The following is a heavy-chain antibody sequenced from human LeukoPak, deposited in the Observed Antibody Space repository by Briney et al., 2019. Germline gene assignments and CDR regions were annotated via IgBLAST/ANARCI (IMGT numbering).Heavy chain of an antibody. CDR2: INPNSGGT. J-gene: IGHJ5*02. CDR3: ARDNREQWLVIGNWFDP. CDR1: GYTFTGYY. Sequence: ASVKVSCKASGYTFTGYYMHWVRQAPGQGLEWMGWINPNSGGTNYAQKFQGRVTMTRDTSISTAYMELSRLRSDDTAVYYCARDNREQWLVIGNWFDPWGQGTLVNVSS. V-gene: IGHV1-2*02. D-gene: IGHD6-19*01.